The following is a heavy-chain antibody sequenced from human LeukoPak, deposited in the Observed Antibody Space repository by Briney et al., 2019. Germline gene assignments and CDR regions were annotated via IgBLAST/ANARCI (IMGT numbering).Heavy chain of an antibody. CDR2: ISWNSGSI. CDR1: GFTFDDYA. J-gene: IGHJ3*02. V-gene: IGHV3-9*01. CDR3: AKGYYYDSSGYSTDAFDI. D-gene: IGHD3-22*01. Sequence: QTGGSLRLSCAASGFTFDDYAMHWVRQAPGKGLEWVSGISWNSGSIGYADSVKGRFTISRDNAKNSLYLQMNSLRAEDTALYYCAKGYYYDSSGYSTDAFDIWGRGTMVTVSS.